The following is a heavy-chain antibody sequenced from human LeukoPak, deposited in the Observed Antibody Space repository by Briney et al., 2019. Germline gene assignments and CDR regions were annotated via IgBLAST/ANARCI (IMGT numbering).Heavy chain of an antibody. J-gene: IGHJ4*02. Sequence: GGSLRLSCAASGFIFSNYAMHWVRQAPGKGLEWVSYISSSSSTIYYADSVKGRFTISRDNAKNSLYLQMNSLRAEDTGIYYCTRDSPPDYWGQGTLVTVSS. V-gene: IGHV3-48*01. CDR2: ISSSSSTI. CDR3: TRDSPPDY. CDR1: GFIFSNYA.